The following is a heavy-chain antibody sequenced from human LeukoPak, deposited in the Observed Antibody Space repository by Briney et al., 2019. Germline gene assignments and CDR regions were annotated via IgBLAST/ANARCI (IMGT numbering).Heavy chain of an antibody. Sequence: GGSLRLSCAASGFRFSSYWMSWVRQAPGKGLEWVANINLDGSEKSYVDSVEGRFTISRDNAKNSLYLQMNSLRAEDTAIYYCSRDPNGDYVGAFDFQRWGQGTLVTVSS. J-gene: IGHJ1*01. D-gene: IGHD4-17*01. CDR2: INLDGSEK. V-gene: IGHV3-7*03. CDR3: SRDPNGDYVGAFDFQR. CDR1: GFRFSSYW.